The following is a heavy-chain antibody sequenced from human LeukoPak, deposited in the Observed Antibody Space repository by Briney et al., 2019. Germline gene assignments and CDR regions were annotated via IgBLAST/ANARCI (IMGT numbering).Heavy chain of an antibody. J-gene: IGHJ3*02. D-gene: IGHD1-26*01. CDR3: AKDNSGSGDAFDI. V-gene: IGHV3-30*18. CDR2: ISYDGSNK. Sequence: GGSLRLSCAASGFTFSSYGMHWVRQAPGKGLEWVAVISYDGSNKYYADSVKGRFTISRDNSKNTLYLQMNSLRAEDTAVYYCAKDNSGSGDAFDIWGRGTMVTVSS. CDR1: GFTFSSYG.